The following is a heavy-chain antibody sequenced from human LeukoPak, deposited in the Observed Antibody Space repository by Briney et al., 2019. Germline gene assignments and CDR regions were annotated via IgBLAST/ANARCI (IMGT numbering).Heavy chain of an antibody. D-gene: IGHD3-9*01. V-gene: IGHV3-23*01. CDR1: GFTFSSYA. CDR2: ISGSGGST. Sequence: GGSLRLSCAASGFTFSSYAMSWVRQAPGKGLEWVSAISGSGGSTYYADSVKGRFTISRDNSKNTLYLRMNSLRAEDTAVYYCAKDPPSYYDILTGYYKEGDYWGQGTLVTVSS. CDR3: AKDPPSYYDILTGYYKEGDY. J-gene: IGHJ4*02.